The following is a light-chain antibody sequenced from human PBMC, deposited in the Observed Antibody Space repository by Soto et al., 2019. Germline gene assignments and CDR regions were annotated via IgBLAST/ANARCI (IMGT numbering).Light chain of an antibody. CDR1: QSVSSN. Sequence: EIVMTQSPATLSVSPGERATLSCRASQSVSSNLAWYQQKPGQAPRLLIYGASTRATGIPARFSGSESGTEFTLTISSLQSEDFADYYCQQYNNWSPLTFGGGTKVEIK. V-gene: IGKV3-15*01. J-gene: IGKJ4*01. CDR3: QQYNNWSPLT. CDR2: GAS.